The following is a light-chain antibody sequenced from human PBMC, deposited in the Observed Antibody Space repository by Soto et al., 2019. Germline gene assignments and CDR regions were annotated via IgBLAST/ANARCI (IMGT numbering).Light chain of an antibody. CDR3: QQCGSSPWT. Sequence: VLTQSPATLSLSPGDRATLSCRASQSVNNFLAWYQQKPGQTPRLLIYDASTRASGIPARFSGGGSGTDFTLTISRLEPEDFAVYYCQQCGSSPWTFGQGTKVDIK. V-gene: IGKV3-11*01. CDR1: QSVNNF. CDR2: DAS. J-gene: IGKJ1*01.